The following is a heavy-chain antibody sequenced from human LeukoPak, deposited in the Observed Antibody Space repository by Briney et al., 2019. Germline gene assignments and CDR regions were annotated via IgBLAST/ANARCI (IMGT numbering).Heavy chain of an antibody. CDR3: ARGRRRDANTFDAFDI. V-gene: IGHV3-33*01. CDR2: IWYDGSNK. D-gene: IGHD5-24*01. CDR1: GFTFITYV. J-gene: IGHJ3*02. Sequence: PGGPLRLSCAASGFTFITYVMHWVRQAPGKGLEWVAVIWYDGSNKYYADSVKGRFTISRDNSKNTLYLQMHSLRAEDTAVFYCARGRRRDANTFDAFDIWGQGTMVTVSS.